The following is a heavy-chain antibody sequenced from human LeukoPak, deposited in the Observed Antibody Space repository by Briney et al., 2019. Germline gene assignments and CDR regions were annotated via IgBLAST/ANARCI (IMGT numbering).Heavy chain of an antibody. D-gene: IGHD2-15*01. CDR3: ARGEGGSGTADAFDI. CDR2: ISYDGSNK. Sequence: GGSLRLSCAASGFTFSSYAMHWVRQAPGKGLEWVAVISYDGSNKYYADSVKGRFTISRDNAKNSLYLQMNSLRAEDTAVYYCARGEGGSGTADAFDIWGQGTMVTVSS. J-gene: IGHJ3*02. CDR1: GFTFSSYA. V-gene: IGHV3-30-3*01.